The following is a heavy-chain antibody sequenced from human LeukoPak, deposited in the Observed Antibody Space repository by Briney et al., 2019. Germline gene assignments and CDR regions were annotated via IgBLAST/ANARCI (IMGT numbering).Heavy chain of an antibody. D-gene: IGHD2-21*01. CDR3: IRDEALWRLDY. V-gene: IGHV3-74*01. Sequence: GGSLILSCAGSEFTFSNYWMHWVRQAPGKGLVWVSRIETDGTTTSYADSVRGRFTISRDNAKNTVYLQMNSLRAEDTGVYYCIRDEALWRLDYWGQGTLVTVSS. CDR1: EFTFSNYW. CDR2: IETDGTTT. J-gene: IGHJ4*02.